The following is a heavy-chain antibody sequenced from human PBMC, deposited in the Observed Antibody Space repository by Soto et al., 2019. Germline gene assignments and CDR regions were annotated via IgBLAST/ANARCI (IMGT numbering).Heavy chain of an antibody. CDR1: GGSISSGGYY. CDR2: IYYSGST. J-gene: IGHJ4*02. D-gene: IGHD3-16*01. V-gene: IGHV4-31*03. CDR3: AREYRGSYERWAIDY. Sequence: QVQLQESGPGLVKPSQTLSLTCTVSGGSISSGGYYWSWIRQHPGKGLEWIGYIYYSGSTYYNPSLKSRVTISVDTSKNQFALKLSSVTAADTAVYYCAREYRGSYERWAIDYWGQGTLVTVSS.